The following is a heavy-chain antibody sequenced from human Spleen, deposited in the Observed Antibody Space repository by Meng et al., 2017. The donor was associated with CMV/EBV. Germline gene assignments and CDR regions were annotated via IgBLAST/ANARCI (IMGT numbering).Heavy chain of an antibody. Sequence: GESLKISCAASGFTFSSYSMNWVRQAPGKGLEWVSFISSSSSYIHYADSVKGRFTISRDNAKNSLYLQMNSLRAEDMAVYYCARGYYDSSGYRGGLDYWGQGTLVTVSS. D-gene: IGHD3-22*01. CDR1: GFTFSSYS. V-gene: IGHV3-21*01. CDR2: ISSSSSYI. CDR3: ARGYYDSSGYRGGLDY. J-gene: IGHJ4*02.